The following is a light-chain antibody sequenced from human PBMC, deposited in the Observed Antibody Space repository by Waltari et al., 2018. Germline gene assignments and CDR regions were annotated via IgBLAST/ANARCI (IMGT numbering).Light chain of an antibody. CDR1: SGHSDYA. J-gene: IGLJ3*02. CDR2: VNSDGSH. V-gene: IGLV4-69*01. CDR3: QTWGFGIEV. Sequence: QLVLTQPPSASASLGASVKLPCTLSSGHSDYAIAWPPQQPRKGPRYLMRVNSDGSHKKGDGIPDRFSGSSSGAERFLTISSLQSEDEADYFCQTWGFGIEVFGGGTKLTVL.